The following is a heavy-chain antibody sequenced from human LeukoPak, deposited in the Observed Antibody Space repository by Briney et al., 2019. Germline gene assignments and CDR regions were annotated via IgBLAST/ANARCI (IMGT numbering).Heavy chain of an antibody. CDR2: IKEDGSIQ. CDR3: ARLGAASAGALDY. V-gene: IGHV3-7*04. J-gene: IGHJ4*02. Sequence: GGSLRLSCEASGFTFSAHWMSWVRQVPGKGLEWVANIKEDGSIQYYVDSVRGRFTISRDTAKSSLYLEMKYLGVDDTAVYYCARLGAASAGALDYWGQGTLVTVSS. CDR1: GFTFSAHW. D-gene: IGHD6-13*01.